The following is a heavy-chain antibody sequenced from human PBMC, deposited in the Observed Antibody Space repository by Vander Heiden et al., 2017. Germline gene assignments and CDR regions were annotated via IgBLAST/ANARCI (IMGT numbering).Heavy chain of an antibody. V-gene: IGHV3-30*18. D-gene: IGHD3-3*01. Sequence: QVQLVESGGGVVQPGRSLRLSCAASGFTFRRYGMHWVRQAPGKGLEWVAVISYDGSNKYYADSVKGRFTISRDNSKNTLYLQMNSLRAEDTAVYYCAKDMFDFWSGSYYFDYWGQGTLVTVSS. CDR2: ISYDGSNK. CDR3: AKDMFDFWSGSYYFDY. CDR1: GFTFRRYG. J-gene: IGHJ4*02.